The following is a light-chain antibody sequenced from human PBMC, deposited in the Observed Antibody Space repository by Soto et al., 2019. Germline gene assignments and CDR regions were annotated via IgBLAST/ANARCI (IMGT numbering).Light chain of an antibody. J-gene: IGKJ1*01. CDR3: QQYGNSPRT. CDR1: QSVSSN. V-gene: IGKV3-20*01. Sequence: EIVLTQSPATLSVSPGERAALSCRASQSVSSNLAWYQQKPGQPPRLLIFGASTRATGIPDRFSGSGSGTDFTLTISRLEPEDFAVYYCQQYGNSPRTFGQGTKVDIK. CDR2: GAS.